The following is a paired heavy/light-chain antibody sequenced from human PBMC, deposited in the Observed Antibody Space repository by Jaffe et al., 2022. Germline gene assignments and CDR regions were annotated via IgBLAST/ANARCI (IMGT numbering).Heavy chain of an antibody. CDR2: ISGSGGST. V-gene: IGHV3-23*01. Sequence: EVQLLESGGGLVQPGGSLRLSCAASGFTFSSYAMSWVRQAPGKGLEWVSAISGSGGSTYYADSVKGRFTISRDNSKNTLYLQMNSLRAEDTAVYYCAKVGTDIVVVVAALRGVDAFDIWGQGTMVTVSS. CDR3: AKVGTDIVVVVAALRGVDAFDI. J-gene: IGHJ3*02. D-gene: IGHD2-15*01. CDR1: GFTFSSYA.
Light chain of an antibody. CDR3: QQSYSTRWT. CDR2: AAS. V-gene: IGKV1-39*01. CDR1: QSISSY. Sequence: DIQMTQSPSSLSASVGDRVTITCRASQSISSYLNWYQQKPGKAPKLLIYAASSLQSGVPSRFSGSGSGTDFTLTISSLQPEDFATYYCQQSYSTRWTFGQGTKVEIK. J-gene: IGKJ1*01.